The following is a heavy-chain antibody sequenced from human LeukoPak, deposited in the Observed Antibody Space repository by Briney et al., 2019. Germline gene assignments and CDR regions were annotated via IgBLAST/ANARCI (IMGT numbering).Heavy chain of an antibody. Sequence: PSETLSLTCAVYGGSFGGYYWSWIRQPPGKGLEWIGEINHSGSTNYNPSLKSRVTISVDTSKNQFSLKLSSVTAADTAVYYCARAPLGIVGATTFDYWGQGTLVTVSS. V-gene: IGHV4-34*01. J-gene: IGHJ4*02. CDR3: ARAPLGIVGATTFDY. CDR2: INHSGST. D-gene: IGHD1-26*01. CDR1: GGSFGGYY.